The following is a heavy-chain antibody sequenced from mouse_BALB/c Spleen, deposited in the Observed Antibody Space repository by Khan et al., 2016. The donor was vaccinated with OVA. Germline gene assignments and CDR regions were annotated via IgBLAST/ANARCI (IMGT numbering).Heavy chain of an antibody. Sequence: EVELVESGGGLVKPGGSLKLSCAASGFTFSSFVMSWVRQTPEKRLEWVATISSAGSYTYYPDSVKGRFTISRENAKNTLYLQMNSLRSEDTAIYYCANGNYGWFAYWGQGTLVTVSA. D-gene: IGHD2-1*01. CDR1: GFTFSSFV. CDR2: ISSAGSYT. V-gene: IGHV5-9-1*01. CDR3: ANGNYGWFAY. J-gene: IGHJ3*01.